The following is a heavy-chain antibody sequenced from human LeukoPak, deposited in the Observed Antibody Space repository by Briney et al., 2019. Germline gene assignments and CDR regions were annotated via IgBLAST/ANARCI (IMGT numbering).Heavy chain of an antibody. D-gene: IGHD3-10*01. CDR2: VNPNSGGT. V-gene: IGHV1-2*02. J-gene: IGHJ4*02. CDR3: AREIAGPMARGHFDY. CDR1: GYTFTGYY. Sequence: ASVKVSCKASGYTFTGYYMHWVRQAPGQGLEWMGWVNPNSGGTNYAQKFQGRVTTTRDTSINTAYMELSRLRSDDTAVYYCAREIAGPMARGHFDYWGQGTLVTVSS.